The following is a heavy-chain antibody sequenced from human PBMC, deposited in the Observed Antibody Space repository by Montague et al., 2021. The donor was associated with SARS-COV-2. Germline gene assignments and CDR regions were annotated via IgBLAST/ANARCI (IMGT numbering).Heavy chain of an antibody. CDR3: ARDPNCGSTSCYYHY. J-gene: IGHJ4*02. D-gene: IGHD2-2*01. CDR2: IKEDVGQQ. Sequence: SLRLSCAASGFTLSNYWLSLVRQAPGKGLEWVANIKEDVGQQYYLYSXXVLFTISRDNAKNSLYLQMNSLRAEDTAVSYCARDPNCGSTSCYYHYWGQGTLVTVSS. CDR1: GFTLSNYW. V-gene: IGHV3-7*01.